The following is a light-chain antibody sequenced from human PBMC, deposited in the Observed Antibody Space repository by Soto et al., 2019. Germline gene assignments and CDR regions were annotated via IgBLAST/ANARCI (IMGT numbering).Light chain of an antibody. CDR2: GAS. V-gene: IGKV3-15*01. J-gene: IGKJ1*01. CDR1: QSVSSN. Sequence: EIVMTQSPATLFVSPGERATLSCRASQSVSSNLAWYQQKPGQAPRLLIYGASTRATDIPARFSGSGSGTEFTLSISSLQSEDFAIYYCQQYKNWPETFGQGTKVEFK. CDR3: QQYKNWPET.